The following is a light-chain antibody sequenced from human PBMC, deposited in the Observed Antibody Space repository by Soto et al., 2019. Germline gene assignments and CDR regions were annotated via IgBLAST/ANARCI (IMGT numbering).Light chain of an antibody. CDR1: SSDVGGYNY. Sequence: QSALTQPASVSGSPGQSITISCTGTSSDVGGYNYVSWYQQHPGKAPKLMIYEVSNRPSGVSNRFSGSKCGNTASLTISGLQGEDEADYYCSSYTSSSTLVFGTGTKVTVL. CDR3: SSYTSSSTLV. J-gene: IGLJ1*01. V-gene: IGLV2-14*01. CDR2: EVS.